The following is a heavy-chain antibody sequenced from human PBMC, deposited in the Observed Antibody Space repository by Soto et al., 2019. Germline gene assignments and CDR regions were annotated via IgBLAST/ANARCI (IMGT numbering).Heavy chain of an antibody. CDR2: IIPIFGTA. V-gene: IGHV1-69*06. CDR3: ARTYYYDSSGYYYSGFDY. J-gene: IGHJ4*02. CDR1: GGTFSSYA. D-gene: IGHD3-22*01. Sequence: SVKVSCKASGGTFSSYAISWVRQAPGQGLEWMGGIIPIFGTANYAQKFQGRVTITADKSTSTAYMELSSLRSEDTAVYYCARTYYYDSSGYYYSGFDYWGQGTLVTVSS.